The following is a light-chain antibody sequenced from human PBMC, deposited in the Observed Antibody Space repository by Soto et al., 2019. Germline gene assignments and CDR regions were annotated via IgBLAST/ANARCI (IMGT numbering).Light chain of an antibody. CDR1: QSVSSN. J-gene: IGKJ2*01. V-gene: IGKV3-15*01. CDR2: GAS. Sequence: EIVMTQSPATLSVSPGERVTLSCRASQSVSSNLARYQQKPGQAPRLLIYGASTRATGTPARFSGSGSGTEFTLTISSLQSEDFAVYYCQQYDNWPPYTFGQGTKLQIE. CDR3: QQYDNWPPYT.